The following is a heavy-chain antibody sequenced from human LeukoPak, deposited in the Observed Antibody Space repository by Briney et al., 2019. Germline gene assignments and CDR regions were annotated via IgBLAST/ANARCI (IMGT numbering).Heavy chain of an antibody. CDR3: ARDPTSSWETAFDI. Sequence: GGSLRLSCAASGFTFSSYSMNWVRQAPGRGLRWGSSFSSSSSYIYYADSVKGRFTISRDNSKNTLYLQMNSLRAEDTAVYYCARDPTSSWETAFDIWGQGTMVTVSS. CDR2: FSSSSSYI. J-gene: IGHJ3*02. V-gene: IGHV3-21*01. D-gene: IGHD1-26*01. CDR1: GFTFSSYS.